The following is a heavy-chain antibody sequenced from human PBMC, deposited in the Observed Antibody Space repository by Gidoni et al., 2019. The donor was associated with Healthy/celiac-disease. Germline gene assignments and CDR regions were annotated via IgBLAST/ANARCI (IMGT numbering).Heavy chain of an antibody. CDR3: ARDRGPYTG. Sequence: QVQLVEAGGGGVQPGRSLRRSCEASGFTFSSYSLHWVGQAPGKGLEWVAVISYDGCNKYYAYSVNGRFTISRDNSKNTLYLQMNSLGAEDTAVYYCARDRGPYTGWGQGTLVTVSS. CDR2: ISYDGCNK. CDR1: GFTFSSYS. J-gene: IGHJ4*02. V-gene: IGHV3-30*04. D-gene: IGHD3-16*01.